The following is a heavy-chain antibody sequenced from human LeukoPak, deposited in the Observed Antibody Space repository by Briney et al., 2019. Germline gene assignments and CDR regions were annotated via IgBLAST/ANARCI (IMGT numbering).Heavy chain of an antibody. D-gene: IGHD2-2*01. CDR3: ARALYLVVPAAPAHYYYYMDV. V-gene: IGHV1-69*13. CDR2: IIPIFGTA. Sequence: ASVKVSCKASGGTFSSYAISWVRQAPGQGLEWMGGIIPIFGTANYAQKFQGRVTITADESTSTAYMELSSLRPEDTAVYYCARALYLVVPAAPAHYYYYMDVWGKGTTVTVSS. CDR1: GGTFSSYA. J-gene: IGHJ6*03.